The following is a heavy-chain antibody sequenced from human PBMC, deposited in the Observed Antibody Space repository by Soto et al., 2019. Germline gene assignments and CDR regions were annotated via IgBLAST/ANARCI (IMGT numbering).Heavy chain of an antibody. CDR3: AILFYYDSSGYCFDY. Sequence: ASVKVSCKASGYTFTSYDINWVRQATGQGLEWMGWKNPNSGNTGYAQKFQGRVTMTRNTSISTAYMELSSLRSEDTAVYYCAILFYYDSSGYCFDYWGQGTLVTVSS. D-gene: IGHD3-22*01. CDR2: KNPNSGNT. CDR1: GYTFTSYD. V-gene: IGHV1-8*01. J-gene: IGHJ4*02.